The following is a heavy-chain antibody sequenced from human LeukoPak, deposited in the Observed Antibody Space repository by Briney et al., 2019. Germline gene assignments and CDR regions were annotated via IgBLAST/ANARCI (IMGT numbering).Heavy chain of an antibody. CDR1: GGSISSGSYY. CDR3: ARDPAGHCSSTSCFSYYFDY. V-gene: IGHV4-61*02. CDR2: IYNSGNT. Sequence: SETLSLTCTVSGGSISSGSYYWSWIRQPAGKGLEWIGRIYNSGNTNYNPPLKSRVTISVDTSKNQFSLKLSSVTAADTAVYYCARDPAGHCSSTSCFSYYFDYWGQGTLVTVSS. D-gene: IGHD2-2*01. J-gene: IGHJ4*02.